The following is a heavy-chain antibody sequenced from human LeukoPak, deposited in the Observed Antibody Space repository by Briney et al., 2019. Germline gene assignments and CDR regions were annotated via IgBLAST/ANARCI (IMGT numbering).Heavy chain of an antibody. V-gene: IGHV1-18*04. CDR2: ISAYNGNT. J-gene: IGHJ4*02. CDR1: GYTFTSYG. Sequence: GASVKVSCKASGYTFTSYGISWVRQAPGQGLEWMGWISAYNGNTNYAQKLQGRVTMTTDTSTSTAYMELRSLRSDDTAVYYCARDRAAGRGTYYYGSGSYYNEGNFDYWGQGTLVTVSS. CDR3: ARDRAAGRGTYYYGSGSYYNEGNFDY. D-gene: IGHD3-10*01.